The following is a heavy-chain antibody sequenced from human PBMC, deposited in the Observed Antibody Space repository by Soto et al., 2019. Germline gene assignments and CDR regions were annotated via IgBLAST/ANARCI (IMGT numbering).Heavy chain of an antibody. V-gene: IGHV3-30*18. CDR3: AKDQASEWLGAFDI. CDR1: GFTFSSYG. CDR2: ISYDGSNK. D-gene: IGHD6-19*01. J-gene: IGHJ3*02. Sequence: PGGSLRLSCAASGFTFSSYGMHWVRQAPGKGLEWVAVISYDGSNKYYADSVKGRFTISRDNSKNTLYLQMNSLRAEDTAVYYCAKDQASEWLGAFDIWGQGTMVTVSS.